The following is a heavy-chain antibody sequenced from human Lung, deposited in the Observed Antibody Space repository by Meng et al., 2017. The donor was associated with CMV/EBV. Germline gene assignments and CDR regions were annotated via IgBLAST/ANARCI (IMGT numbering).Heavy chain of an antibody. CDR2: INTYSGDT. Sequence: ASXXVSXKASGYTFFSFGITWVRQAPGQGLEWMGWINTYSGDTKYPQKLQGRVTMTTDTSTSTAYMELRSLRSDDTAVYYCARDRPQSAGGDFDWFYIGGADPXGQGXVVT. D-gene: IGHD3-9*01. V-gene: IGHV1-18*01. CDR1: GYTFFSFG. J-gene: IGHJ5*02. CDR3: ARDRPQSAGGDFDWFYIGGADP.